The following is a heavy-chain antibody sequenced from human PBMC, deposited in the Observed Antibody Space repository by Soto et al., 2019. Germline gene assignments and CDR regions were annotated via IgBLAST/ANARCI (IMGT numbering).Heavy chain of an antibody. CDR3: AREVDSSANWFDP. D-gene: IGHD3-22*01. J-gene: IGHJ5*02. CDR2: ISSSSSYI. V-gene: IGHV3-21*01. Sequence: EVQLVESGGGLXXXXXXXRLSCAASGFTFSSYSMNWVRQAPGKGLEWVSSISSSSSYIYYADSVKGRFTISRDNAKNSLYLKMNSLRAEDTAVYYCAREVDSSANWFDPWGQGTLVTVSS. CDR1: GFTFSSYS.